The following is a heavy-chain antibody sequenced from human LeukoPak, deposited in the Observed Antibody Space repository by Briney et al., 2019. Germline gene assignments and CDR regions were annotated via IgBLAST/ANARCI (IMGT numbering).Heavy chain of an antibody. D-gene: IGHD4-11*01. Sequence: GGSLRLSCAAFGFTVSSNYMSWVRQAPGKGLEWVSFISSSGSGKNYADSVKGRFTISRDNAKNSLYLQMNSLRADDTAVYYCARRYYSVDYWGQGTLVTVSS. CDR1: GFTVSSNY. CDR3: ARRYYSVDY. V-gene: IGHV3-11*06. CDR2: ISSSGSGK. J-gene: IGHJ4*02.